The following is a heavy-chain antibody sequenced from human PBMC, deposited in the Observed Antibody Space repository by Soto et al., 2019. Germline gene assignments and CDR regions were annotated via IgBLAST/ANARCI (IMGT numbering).Heavy chain of an antibody. D-gene: IGHD6-13*01. J-gene: IGHJ4*02. CDR1: GYSFVSYW. CDR3: VRSALYSSNWFADF. V-gene: IGHV5-51*01. Sequence: GESLKISCKGSGYSFVSYWIGWVRQMPGKGLEWMGIIYVGDSDTRYSPSFQGQVTISADKSISTAYLQWTSLKASDTAMYYCVRSALYSSNWFADFWGQGTLVTSPQ. CDR2: IYVGDSDT.